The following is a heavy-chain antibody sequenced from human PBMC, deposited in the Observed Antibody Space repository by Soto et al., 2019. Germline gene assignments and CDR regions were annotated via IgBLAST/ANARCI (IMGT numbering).Heavy chain of an antibody. CDR3: ARAGSYDSSGYYFDY. D-gene: IGHD3-22*01. V-gene: IGHV4-31*03. J-gene: IGHJ4*02. CDR2: IYYSGST. Sequence: KTSETLSLTCTVSGGSVSSGGYYWNWSRHHPGKGLEWIGYIYYSGSTYYNPSLKNRLIVSVDTSKNQFSLKLRSVTAADTAVYYCARAGSYDSSGYYFDYWGQGTLVTVSS. CDR1: GGSVSSGGYY.